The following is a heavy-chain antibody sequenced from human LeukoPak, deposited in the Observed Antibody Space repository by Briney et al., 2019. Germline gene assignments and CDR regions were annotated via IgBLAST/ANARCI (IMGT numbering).Heavy chain of an antibody. Sequence: SVKVSCKASGGTFSSYAISWVRQAPGQGLEWMGGIIPIFGTANYAQKFQGRVTITADKSTTTAYMELSSLRSEDTAVYYCAKELVDLYFDYWGQGTLVTVSS. CDR2: IIPIFGTA. J-gene: IGHJ4*02. CDR1: GGTFSSYA. CDR3: AKELVDLYFDY. D-gene: IGHD2-2*01. V-gene: IGHV1-69*06.